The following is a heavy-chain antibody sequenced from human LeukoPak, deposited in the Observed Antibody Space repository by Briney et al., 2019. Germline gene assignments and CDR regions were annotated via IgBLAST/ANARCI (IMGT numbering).Heavy chain of an antibody. J-gene: IGHJ4*02. CDR3: ARRTGSGYYVFDY. CDR1: GGSISSYY. CDR2: IYYSGST. D-gene: IGHD3-3*01. Sequence: SETLSLTCTVSGGSISSYYWSWLRQPPGKGLEWIGDIYYSGSTNYNPSLTSRVTISVETSKNQCSLKLSSVTAADTAVYYCARRTGSGYYVFDYWGQGTLVTVSS. V-gene: IGHV4-59*01.